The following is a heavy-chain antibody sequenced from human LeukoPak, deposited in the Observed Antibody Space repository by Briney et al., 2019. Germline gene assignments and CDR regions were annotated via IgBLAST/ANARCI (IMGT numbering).Heavy chain of an antibody. Sequence: GSVKVSCKASGYTFTDYYMRWVRQAPGQGLEWIGWISHNSGGTDYAQKVQGSITMTRDTSISTAYMERSRLRSDDTAVYYFATDYGHYESDYWGQGTLVTVSS. J-gene: IGHJ4*02. CDR2: ISHNSGGT. CDR3: ATDYGHYESDY. V-gene: IGHV1-2*02. D-gene: IGHD4-17*01. CDR1: GYTFTDYY.